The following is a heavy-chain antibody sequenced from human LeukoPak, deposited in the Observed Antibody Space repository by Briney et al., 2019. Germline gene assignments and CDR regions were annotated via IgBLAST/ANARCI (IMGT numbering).Heavy chain of an antibody. CDR3: ARDIVATNFDY. Sequence: AGGSLRLSCAASGLTVSSNYMSWVRQAAGKGLEWVSVIYSGGSTYYADSVKGRFTISRDNSKNTLYLQMNSLRAEDTAVYYCARDIVATNFDYWGQGTLVTVSS. CDR1: GLTVSSNY. J-gene: IGHJ4*02. D-gene: IGHD5-12*01. CDR2: IYSGGST. V-gene: IGHV3-66*01.